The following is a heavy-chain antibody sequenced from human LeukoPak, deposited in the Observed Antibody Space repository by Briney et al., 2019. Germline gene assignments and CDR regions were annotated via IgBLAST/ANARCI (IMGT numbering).Heavy chain of an antibody. CDR1: GFTFSSYA. Sequence: PGRSLRLSCAASGFTFSSYAMHWVRQAPGKGLEWVAVISYDGSNKYYADSVKGRFTISRDNSKNTLYLQMNSLRAEDTAVYYCARTGDGYNPWFDPWGQGTLVTVSS. CDR2: ISYDGSNK. D-gene: IGHD5-24*01. V-gene: IGHV3-30*04. CDR3: ARTGDGYNPWFDP. J-gene: IGHJ5*02.